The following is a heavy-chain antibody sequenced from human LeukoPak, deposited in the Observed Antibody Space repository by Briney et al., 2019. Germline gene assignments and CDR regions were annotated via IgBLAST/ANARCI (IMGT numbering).Heavy chain of an antibody. J-gene: IGHJ4*02. V-gene: IGHV1-69*04. CDR1: GGTFTSYA. CDR3: ARGRAYSSSSGLFDY. Sequence: SVKVSCKASGGTFTSYAISWVRQAPGQGLEWMGRIIPILGIANYAQKFQGRVTITADKSTSTAYMELSSLRSEDTAVYYCARGRAYSSSSGLFDYWGQGTLVTVSS. D-gene: IGHD6-6*01. CDR2: IIPILGIA.